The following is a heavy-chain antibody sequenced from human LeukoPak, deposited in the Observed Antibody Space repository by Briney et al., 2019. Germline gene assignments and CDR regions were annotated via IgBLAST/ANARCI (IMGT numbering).Heavy chain of an antibody. J-gene: IGHJ3*02. CDR1: GGSFSDYY. V-gene: IGHV4-34*01. CDR3: ARLCGGDCYGHNEAFDI. D-gene: IGHD2-21*02. CDR2: INHSGST. Sequence: SETLSLTCAVYGGSFSDYYWSWIRRPPGKGLEWIGEINHSGSTNYNPSLKSRVTISVDTSKNQFSLNLSSVTAADTAVYYCARLCGGDCYGHNEAFDIWGQGTMVTVSS.